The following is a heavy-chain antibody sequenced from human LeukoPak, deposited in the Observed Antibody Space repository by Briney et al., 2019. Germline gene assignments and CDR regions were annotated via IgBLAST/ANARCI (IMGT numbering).Heavy chain of an antibody. CDR1: GFTFSDYY. V-gene: IGHV3-11*03. CDR2: ISSSSSYT. CDR3: ARAPYGDSYCGMDV. Sequence: PAGSLRLSCAASGFTFSDYYMSWIPQAPGQGLEWVSYISSSSSYTNYADSVKGRFTISRDNAKNSLYLQMNSLRAEDTAVYYCARAPYGDSYCGMDVWGQGTTVTVSS. D-gene: IGHD4-17*01. J-gene: IGHJ6*02.